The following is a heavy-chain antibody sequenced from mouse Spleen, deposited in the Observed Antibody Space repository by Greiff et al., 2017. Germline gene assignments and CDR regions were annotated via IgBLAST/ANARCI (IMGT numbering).Heavy chain of an antibody. CDR3: ANGCGYDAYFDY. J-gene: IGHJ2*01. CDR1: GFAFSSYD. CDR2: ISSGGGST. Sequence: EVQGVESGGGLVKPGGSLKLSCAASGFAFSSYDMSWVRQTPEKRLEWVAYISSGGGSTYYPDTVKGRFTISRDNAKNTLYLQMSSLKSEDTAMYYCANGCGYDAYFDYWGQGTTLTVSS. D-gene: IGHD2-2*01. V-gene: IGHV5-12-1*01.